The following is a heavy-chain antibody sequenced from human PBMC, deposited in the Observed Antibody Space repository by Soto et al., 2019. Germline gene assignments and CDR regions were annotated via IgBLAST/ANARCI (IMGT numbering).Heavy chain of an antibody. Sequence: GASVKVSCKASGGTFSSYAISWVRQAPGQGLEWMGGIIPIFGTANYAQKFQGRVTITADESTSTAYMELSSLRSEDTAVYYCAREGGYSYGNYFDYWGQGTLVTVSS. V-gene: IGHV1-69*13. CDR1: GGTFSSYA. D-gene: IGHD5-18*01. J-gene: IGHJ4*02. CDR3: AREGGYSYGNYFDY. CDR2: IIPIFGTA.